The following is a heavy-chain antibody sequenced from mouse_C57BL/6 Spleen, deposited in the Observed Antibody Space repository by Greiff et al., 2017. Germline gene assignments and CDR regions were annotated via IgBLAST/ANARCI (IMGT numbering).Heavy chain of an antibody. D-gene: IGHD2-1*01. Sequence: EVMLVESGGGLVQPGGSLKLSCAASGFTFSDYYMYWVRQTPEKRLEWVAYISNGGGSTYYPDTVKGRFTISRDNAKNTLYLQMSRLKSEDTAMYYCARRIYYGNYYYAMDYWGQGTSVTVSS. CDR3: ARRIYYGNYYYAMDY. J-gene: IGHJ4*01. V-gene: IGHV5-12*01. CDR1: GFTFSDYY. CDR2: ISNGGGST.